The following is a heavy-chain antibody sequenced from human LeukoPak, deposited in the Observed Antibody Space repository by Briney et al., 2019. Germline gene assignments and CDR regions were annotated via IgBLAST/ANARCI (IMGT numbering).Heavy chain of an antibody. CDR3: AKTVVSGGWNYFDY. CDR2: VSGSGDTT. J-gene: IGHJ4*02. V-gene: IGHV3-23*01. Sequence: GGSLRLSCAVSGFTFRTYWMHWVRQVPGEGLEWVSTVSGSGDTTYYADSVRGRFTISRDNSKNTLYLQMNNLRADDTAVYYCAKTVVSGGWNYFDYWGQGTLVTASS. D-gene: IGHD2-15*01. CDR1: GFTFRTYW.